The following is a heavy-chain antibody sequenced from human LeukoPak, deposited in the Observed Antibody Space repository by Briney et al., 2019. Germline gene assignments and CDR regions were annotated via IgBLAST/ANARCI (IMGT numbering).Heavy chain of an antibody. V-gene: IGHV1-2*02. J-gene: IGHJ4*02. CDR3: ARDFSYYYDSSGVGGY. Sequence: GASVKVSCKASGYTFTGYYMHWVRQAPGQGLEWMGWINPNSGGTNYAQKFQGRVTMTRDTSISTAYMELSRLRSDDTAVYYCARDFSYYYDSSGVGGYWGQGTLVTVSS. D-gene: IGHD3-22*01. CDR1: GYTFTGYY. CDR2: INPNSGGT.